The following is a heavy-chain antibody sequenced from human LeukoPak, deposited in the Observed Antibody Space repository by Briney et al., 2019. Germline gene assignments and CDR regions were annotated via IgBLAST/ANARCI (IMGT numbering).Heavy chain of an antibody. V-gene: IGHV1-8*01. CDR2: MSPNSGDT. J-gene: IGHJ4*02. D-gene: IGHD7-27*01. CDR1: GYTFTSHD. Sequence: ASVKVSCKASGYTFTSHDINWVRQATAQGLEWMGWMSPNSGDTGYAQKFQGRVTMTSDSSISTAYMELSSLRSEDTAIYYCVRTPPNWGFDYWGQGTLVTVSS. CDR3: VRTPPNWGFDY.